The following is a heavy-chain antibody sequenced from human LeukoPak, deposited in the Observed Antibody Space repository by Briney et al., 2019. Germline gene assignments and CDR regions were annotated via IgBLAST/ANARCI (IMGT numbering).Heavy chain of an antibody. CDR3: ARDYSAASNFWSGYRRPYFDY. CDR1: GYTFTSYG. Sequence: ASVKVSCKASGYTFTSYGISWVRQAPGQGLEWMGWIRAYNGNTNYAQKLQGRVTMTTDTSTSTAYIELRSLRSDDTAVYYSARDYSAASNFWSGYRRPYFDYWGQGTLVTVSS. D-gene: IGHD3-3*01. J-gene: IGHJ4*02. CDR2: IRAYNGNT. V-gene: IGHV1-18*01.